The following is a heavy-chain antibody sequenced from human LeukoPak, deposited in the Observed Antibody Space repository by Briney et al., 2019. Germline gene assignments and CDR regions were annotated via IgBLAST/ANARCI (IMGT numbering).Heavy chain of an antibody. D-gene: IGHD6-13*01. J-gene: IGHJ4*02. V-gene: IGHV1-18*01. CDR3: AKVAGDRLDS. CDR1: GYTFATYG. CDR2: ISANNGKT. Sequence: ASVKVSCKASGYTFATYGFCWVRQAPGHGLEWMGWISANNGKTKFAQKFQGRVTMTTDTSTTTAYMELTSLRPDDTAVYYCAKVAGDRLDSWGQGPLVTVSS.